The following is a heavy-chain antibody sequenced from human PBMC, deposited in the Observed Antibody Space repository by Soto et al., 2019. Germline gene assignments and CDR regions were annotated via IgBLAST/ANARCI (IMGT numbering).Heavy chain of an antibody. V-gene: IGHV1-3*01. CDR2: INAGNGNT. CDR3: ARDQGDFWSGYYRLDY. J-gene: IGHJ4*02. D-gene: IGHD3-3*01. CDR1: GYTFTSYA. Sequence: AASVKVSCKASGYTFTSYAMHWVRQAPGQRLEWMGWINAGNGNTKYSQKFQGRVTITRDTSASTAYMELSSLRSEDTAVYYCARDQGDFWSGYYRLDYWGQGTLVTVSS.